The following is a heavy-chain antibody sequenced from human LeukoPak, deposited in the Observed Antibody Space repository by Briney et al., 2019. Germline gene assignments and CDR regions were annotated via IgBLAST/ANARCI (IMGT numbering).Heavy chain of an antibody. Sequence: GGSLRLSCAVSGFPFGSEAMSWVRQTPGRGLEWVSSISPAGGTTYYADSVKGRFTISRDNSKNTLYVQMNSLRAEDTAVYYCAKSRSGSSNWALRIFDNWGQGTLVSVSS. V-gene: IGHV3-23*01. CDR2: ISPAGGTT. CDR3: AKSRSGSSNWALRIFDN. D-gene: IGHD6-13*01. CDR1: GFPFGSEA. J-gene: IGHJ4*02.